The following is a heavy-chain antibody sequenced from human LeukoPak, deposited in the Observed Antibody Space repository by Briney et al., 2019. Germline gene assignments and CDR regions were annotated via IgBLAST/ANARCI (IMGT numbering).Heavy chain of an antibody. J-gene: IGHJ5*02. D-gene: IGHD3-3*01. CDR2: IVVGSGNT. V-gene: IGHV1-58*02. CDR1: GFTFTSSA. CDR3: AAGYYDCWSGYYTGIVPGFDP. Sequence: SVKVSCKASGFTFTSSAMQWVRQARGQRLEWIGWIVVGSGNTNYAQKFQERVTITRDMSTSTAYMELSSLRSEDTAVYYCAAGYYDCWSGYYTGIVPGFDPCGQGTLVTVSS.